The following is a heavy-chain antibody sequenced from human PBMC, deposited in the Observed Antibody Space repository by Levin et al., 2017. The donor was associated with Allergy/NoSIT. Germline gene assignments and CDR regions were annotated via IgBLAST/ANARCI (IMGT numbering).Heavy chain of an antibody. J-gene: IGHJ4*02. Sequence: SQTLSLTCAISGDSVSSTSAAWNWIRQSPSRGLEWLGRTYYRSKWYNDYAVSVKSRITINPDTSKNQFSLQLNSVTPEDTAVYYCARDSPLLWFGESNNSNFDYWGQGTLVTGSS. V-gene: IGHV6-1*01. D-gene: IGHD3-10*01. CDR1: GDSVSSTSAA. CDR2: TYYRSKWYN. CDR3: ARDSPLLWFGESNNSNFDY.